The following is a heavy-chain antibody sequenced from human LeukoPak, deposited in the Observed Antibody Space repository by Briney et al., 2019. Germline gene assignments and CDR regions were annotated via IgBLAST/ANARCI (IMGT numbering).Heavy chain of an antibody. CDR3: ASGNWNDRAFDI. D-gene: IGHD1-20*01. J-gene: IGHJ3*02. CDR2: IKPEGGEK. CDR1: RFTFSTYW. Sequence: GGSLRLSCAASRFTFSTYWMSWVRQAPGKGLEWVANIKPEGGEKYYVDSAKGRFTISRDNAKNSLYLQMSSLRAEDTAVYYCASGNWNDRAFDIWGQGTMVTVSS. V-gene: IGHV3-7*01.